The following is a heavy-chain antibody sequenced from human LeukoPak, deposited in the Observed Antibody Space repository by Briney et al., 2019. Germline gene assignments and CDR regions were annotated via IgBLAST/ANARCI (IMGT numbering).Heavy chain of an antibody. Sequence: PGGSLRLSCAASGFTFSSYGMHWVRQAPGKGLEWVAFIRYDGSNKYYADSVKGRFTISRDNSKNTLYLQMNSLRAEGTAVYYCAKDGGITTPFDYWGQGTLVTVSS. CDR3: AKDGGITTPFDY. V-gene: IGHV3-30*02. D-gene: IGHD3-16*01. CDR2: IRYDGSNK. CDR1: GFTFSSYG. J-gene: IGHJ4*02.